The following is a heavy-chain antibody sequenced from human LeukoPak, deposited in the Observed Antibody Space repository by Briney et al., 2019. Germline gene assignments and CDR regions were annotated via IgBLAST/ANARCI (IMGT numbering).Heavy chain of an antibody. Sequence: GGSLRLSCAASGFTFSSHWMHWVRQGPGKGLVWVSRINTDGSSTSYADSVKGRFTISRDNAKNTLYLQMNSLRAEDTAVYYCVRDSIEAGIYYGMDVWGQGTTVTVSS. CDR2: INTDGSST. J-gene: IGHJ6*02. CDR1: GFTFSSHW. V-gene: IGHV3-74*01. CDR3: VRDSIEAGIYYGMDV. D-gene: IGHD6-13*01.